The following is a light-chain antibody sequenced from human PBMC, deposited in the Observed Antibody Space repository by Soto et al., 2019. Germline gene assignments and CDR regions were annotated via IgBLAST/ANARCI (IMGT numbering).Light chain of an antibody. CDR1: QSVSNY. J-gene: IGKJ1*01. V-gene: IGKV3-11*01. CDR3: QQRSNWWT. CDR2: DAS. Sequence: EIVLTQSPDTLSLSPGERATLSCGASQSVSNYLAWYQQKPGQAPRLLIYDASNRATGIPARFSGSGSGTDFTLTISSLEPEDFTVYYCQQRSNWWTFGQGTKVEIK.